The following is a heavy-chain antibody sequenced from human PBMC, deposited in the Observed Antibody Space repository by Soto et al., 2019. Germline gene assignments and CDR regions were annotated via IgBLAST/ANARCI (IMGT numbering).Heavy chain of an antibody. CDR1: GGSISSGGYY. V-gene: IGHV4-31*03. CDR2: IYYSGST. Sequence: QVQLQESGPGLVKPSQTLSLTCTVSGGSISSGGYYWSWIRQHPGKGLEWIGYIYYSGSTYYNPSLKSRVXXSXDXXKNQFSLKLSSVTAADTAVYYCASSHRQWLVNFDYWGQGTLVTVSS. J-gene: IGHJ4*02. D-gene: IGHD6-19*01. CDR3: ASSHRQWLVNFDY.